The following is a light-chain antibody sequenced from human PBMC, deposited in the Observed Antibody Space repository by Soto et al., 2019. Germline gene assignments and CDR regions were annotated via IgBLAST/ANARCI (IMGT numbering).Light chain of an antibody. CDR2: KAS. J-gene: IGKJ1*01. CDR3: QQYNQYWT. CDR1: QSISNS. Sequence: DIQMTQSPSTLSASVGDRVTITCRATQSISNSLAWYQQKPWKAPKLLIYKASSLESGVPSRFSGSGSGTKFTLTITNLQPDHLADYYCQQYNQYWTFGQGTKVEIK. V-gene: IGKV1-5*03.